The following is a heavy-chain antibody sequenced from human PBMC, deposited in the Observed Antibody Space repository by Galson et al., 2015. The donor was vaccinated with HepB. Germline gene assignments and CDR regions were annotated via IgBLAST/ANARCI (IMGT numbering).Heavy chain of an antibody. CDR2: INPNSGGT. J-gene: IGHJ5*02. D-gene: IGHD2-2*01. V-gene: IGHV1-2*02. Sequence: SVKVSCKASGYTFTGYYMHWVRQAPGQGLEWMGWINPNSGGTNYAQKFQGRVTMTRDTSISTAYMELSRLRSDDTAVYYCARDRRYCSSTSCLFELLNWFDPWGQGTLVTVSS. CDR1: GYTFTGYY. CDR3: ARDRRYCSSTSCLFELLNWFDP.